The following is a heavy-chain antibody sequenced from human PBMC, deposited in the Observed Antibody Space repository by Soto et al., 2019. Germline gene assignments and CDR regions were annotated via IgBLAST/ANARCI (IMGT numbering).Heavy chain of an antibody. J-gene: IGHJ4*02. CDR2: IYNSGST. CDR1: GGSISSDY. Sequence: SETLSLTCTVSGGSISSDYWSWIRQPPGKGLEWIGYIYNSGSTNYNPSLKSRVTISVDTSKNQFSLKLNSVTAADTAIYYCARDRGASGANFDYWGQGTLVTVS. CDR3: ARDRGASGANFDY. V-gene: IGHV4-59*01. D-gene: IGHD3-10*01.